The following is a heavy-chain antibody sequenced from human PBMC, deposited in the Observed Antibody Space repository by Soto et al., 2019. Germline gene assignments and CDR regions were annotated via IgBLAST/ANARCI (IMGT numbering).Heavy chain of an antibody. CDR2: IDGSGTTK. V-gene: IGHV3-48*03. D-gene: IGHD2-8*01. CDR1: GFTFNDFE. CDR3: ARGCWRFNY. Sequence: EVQLLESGGGLVQPGGSLRLSCGVSGFTFNDFEMNWVRQAPGKGLEWLAYIDGSGTTKKYADSVRGRFTISRDNPNNSLFLQMSSLSAADTAIYYCARGCWRFNYWGQGTLVSVSS. J-gene: IGHJ4*02.